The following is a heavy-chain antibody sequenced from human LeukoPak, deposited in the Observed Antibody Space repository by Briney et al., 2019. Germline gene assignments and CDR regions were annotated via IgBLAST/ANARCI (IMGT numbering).Heavy chain of an antibody. Sequence: PSETLSLTCTVSGGSISSSTYYWGWIRQPPGKGLEWIGTIYYSGSTHYNPSLTSRVTISVGTSKNQFSLKLSSVTAADTAVYYCARDVSIVVVPAAPRSGWYFDLWGRGTLVTVSS. CDR1: GGSISSSTYY. CDR2: IYYSGST. D-gene: IGHD2-2*01. J-gene: IGHJ2*01. V-gene: IGHV4-39*07. CDR3: ARDVSIVVVPAAPRSGWYFDL.